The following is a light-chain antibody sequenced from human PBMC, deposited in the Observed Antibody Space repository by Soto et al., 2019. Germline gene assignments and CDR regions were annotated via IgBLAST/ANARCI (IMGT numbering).Light chain of an antibody. CDR1: NIGSDT. Sequence: ELAQPPSVSVAPGETARITCVRNNIGSDTVHWYQQKPGQAPVVVVYDDSERPSGTPERISGSNSGDTATLTIRRVEAGDEADYYCLVWDSIGDNYVFGSGTKV. CDR3: LVWDSIGDNYV. V-gene: IGLV3-21*02. CDR2: DDS. J-gene: IGLJ1*01.